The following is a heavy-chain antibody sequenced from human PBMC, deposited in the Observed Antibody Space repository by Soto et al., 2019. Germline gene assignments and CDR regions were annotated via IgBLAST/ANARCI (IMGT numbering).Heavy chain of an antibody. CDR3: ATVRRVTTQKLYYYYGMDV. V-gene: IGHV1-2*02. CDR2: INPNSGGT. J-gene: IGHJ6*02. Sequence: SVQGSCKASGYTFTGYYMHWVRQAPGQGLEWMGWINPNSGGTNYAQKFQGRVTMTRDTSISTAYMELSRLRSDDTAAYYCATVRRVTTQKLYYYYGMDVWGQGNTVTVSS. CDR1: GYTFTGYY. D-gene: IGHD4-17*01.